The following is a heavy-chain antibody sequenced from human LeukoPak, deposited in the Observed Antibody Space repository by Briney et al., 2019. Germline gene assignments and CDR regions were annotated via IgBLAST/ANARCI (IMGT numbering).Heavy chain of an antibody. D-gene: IGHD6-13*01. CDR2: ISSSGSTI. V-gene: IGHV3-11*01. J-gene: IGHJ4*02. CDR1: GFTFSDYY. Sequence: GGSLRLSCAASGFTFSDYYMSWIRQAPGKGLEWVSYISSSGSTIYYADSVKGRFTISRDDSKSIAYLQMNSLKTEDTAAYYCTRGTEDRYSSSWYTAEGFDYWGQGTLVTVSS. CDR3: TRGTEDRYSSSWYTAEGFDY.